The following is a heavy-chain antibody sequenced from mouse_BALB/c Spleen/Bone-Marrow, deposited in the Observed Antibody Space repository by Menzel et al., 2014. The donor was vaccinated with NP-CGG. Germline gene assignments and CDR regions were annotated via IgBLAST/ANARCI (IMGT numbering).Heavy chain of an antibody. D-gene: IGHD2-1*01. CDR3: SYGNFAMDY. Sequence: VPLQQSGAELVRSGASVKLSCTASGFNIKDYYMHWVKQRPEQGLEWIGWIDPENGDTEYAPKFQGKATMTADTSSNTAYLQLSSLTSEDTAVYYCSYGNFAMDYWGQGTSVTVSS. V-gene: IGHV14-4*02. CDR1: GFNIKDYY. J-gene: IGHJ4*01. CDR2: IDPENGDT.